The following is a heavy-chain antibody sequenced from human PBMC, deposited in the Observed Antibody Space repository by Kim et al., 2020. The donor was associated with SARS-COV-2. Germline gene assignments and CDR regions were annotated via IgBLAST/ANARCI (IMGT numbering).Heavy chain of an antibody. CDR2: ISSYNGYT. V-gene: IGHV1-18*01. J-gene: IGHJ5*02. Sequence: ASVKVSCKSSGYSFNMYGISWVRQAPGQGLEWMGWISSYNGYTDYAQRFQGRVTMTRDLSASTTYMELRNLRSDDTAVYYCARVTYFERSGYYFPWGQGTLVTVSS. D-gene: IGHD3-22*01. CDR1: GYSFNMYG. CDR3: ARVTYFERSGYYFP.